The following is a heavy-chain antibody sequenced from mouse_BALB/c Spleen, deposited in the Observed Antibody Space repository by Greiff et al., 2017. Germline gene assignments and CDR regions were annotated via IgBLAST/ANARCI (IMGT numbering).Heavy chain of an antibody. CDR1: GYAFSSSW. Sequence: VQRVESGPELVKPGASVKISCKASGYAFSSSWMNWVKQRPGQGLEWIGRIYPGDGDTNYNGKFKGKATLTADKSSSTAYMQLSSLTSVDSAVYFCARGWDYFDYWGQGTTLTVSS. J-gene: IGHJ2*01. CDR3: ARGWDYFDY. D-gene: IGHD1-1*02. V-gene: IGHV1-82*01. CDR2: IYPGDGDT.